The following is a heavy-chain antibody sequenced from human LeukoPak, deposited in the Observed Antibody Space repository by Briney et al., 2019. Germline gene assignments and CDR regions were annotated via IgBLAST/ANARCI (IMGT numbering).Heavy chain of an antibody. Sequence: ASVKVSCKASGYTFTSYGISWVRQAPGQGLECMGWISAYNGNTNYAQKLQGRVTMTTDTSTSTAYMELRSLRSDDTAVYYCARVRPTTYSSGYYYVDYWGQGTLVTVSS. J-gene: IGHJ4*02. CDR3: ARVRPTTYSSGYYYVDY. V-gene: IGHV1-18*01. CDR1: GYTFTSYG. CDR2: ISAYNGNT. D-gene: IGHD3-22*01.